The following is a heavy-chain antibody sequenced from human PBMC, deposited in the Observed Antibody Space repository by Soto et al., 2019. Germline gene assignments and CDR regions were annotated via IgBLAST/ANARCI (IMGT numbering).Heavy chain of an antibody. CDR1: GFTFSSYG. Sequence: QVQLVESGGGVVQPGGSLRLSCGASGFTFSSYGMHWVRQSPGKGLEWVAVISYDGSNKYYADSVKGRFTISRDNSKNTLYLQMNSLRAEDTAVYYCAKDSGIAAAGRPYYYYGMDVWGQGTTVTVSS. V-gene: IGHV3-30*18. J-gene: IGHJ6*02. CDR2: ISYDGSNK. CDR3: AKDSGIAAAGRPYYYYGMDV. D-gene: IGHD6-13*01.